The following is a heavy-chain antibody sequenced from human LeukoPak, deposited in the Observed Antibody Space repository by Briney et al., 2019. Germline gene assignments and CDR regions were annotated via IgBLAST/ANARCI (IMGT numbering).Heavy chain of an antibody. V-gene: IGHV4-39*01. J-gene: IGHJ3*02. Sequence: SETLSLTCTVSGGSISSGSYYWGWIRQPPGKGLEWIGTIYYSGSTYYNPSLSSRVTISVDTSKSQVSLKLSSMTAADTAVFYCARASMETGVAFDIWGLGTMVTVSS. CDR1: GGSISSGSYY. CDR3: ARASMETGVAFDI. CDR2: IYYSGST. D-gene: IGHD1-1*01.